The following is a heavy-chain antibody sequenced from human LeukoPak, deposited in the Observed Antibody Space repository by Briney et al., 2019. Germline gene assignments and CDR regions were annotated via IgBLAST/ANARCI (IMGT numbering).Heavy chain of an antibody. CDR1: GDSVSSNSFY. CDR2: IHSSGTT. Sequence: SQTLSLTCTVSGDSVSSNSFYWSWIRQPAGKGLEWIGRIHSSGTTNYNPYLKSRVTISVDTSDNRFSLKLTSVIAADTAVYYCARVFQLPFNYFDPWGQGALVTVSS. CDR3: ARVFQLPFNYFDP. V-gene: IGHV4-61*02. J-gene: IGHJ5*02.